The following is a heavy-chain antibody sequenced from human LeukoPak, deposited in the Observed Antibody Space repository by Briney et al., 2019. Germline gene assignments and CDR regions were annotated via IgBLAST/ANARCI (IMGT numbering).Heavy chain of an antibody. D-gene: IGHD3-3*01. J-gene: IGHJ6*03. V-gene: IGHV1-8*01. CDR1: GYTFTSYD. CDR3: ARGLKRIRYDFWSGLKEYYYYYMDV. Sequence: GASVKVSCKASGYTFTSYDINWVRQATGQGLGWMGWMNPNSGNTGYAQKFQGRVTMTRNTSISTAYMELSSLRSEDTAVYYCARGLKRIRYDFWSGLKEYYYYYMDVWGKGTTVTVSS. CDR2: MNPNSGNT.